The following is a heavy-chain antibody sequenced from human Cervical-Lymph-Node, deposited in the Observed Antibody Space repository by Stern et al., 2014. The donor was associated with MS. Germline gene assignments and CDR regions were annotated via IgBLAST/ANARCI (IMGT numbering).Heavy chain of an antibody. V-gene: IGHV1-18*01. J-gene: IGHJ4*02. CDR1: GYTFTDYA. CDR3: ARDLGQLEPIGLLDH. Sequence: VQLVQSGAEVKKPGASVKVSCEASGYTFTDYAITWVRQAPGQGLEWMGWISTFNGNTNYAQNLQGRVTMTTDTFTNTAYMELKSLRSDDAAVYYCARDLGQLEPIGLLDHWGQGTLVTVSS. CDR2: ISTFNGNT. D-gene: IGHD6-13*01.